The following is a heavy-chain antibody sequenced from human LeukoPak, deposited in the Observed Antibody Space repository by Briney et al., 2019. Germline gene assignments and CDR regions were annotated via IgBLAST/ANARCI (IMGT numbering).Heavy chain of an antibody. Sequence: SETLSLTCTVSGGSISSYYWSWIRQPPGKGLEWIGYIYYSGSTNYNPSLKSRVTISVDTSKNQFSLKLSSVTAADTAVYYCARGYDSSGYGYWGQGTLVTVSS. J-gene: IGHJ4*02. CDR3: ARGYDSSGYGY. D-gene: IGHD3-22*01. CDR2: IYYSGST. V-gene: IGHV4-59*12. CDR1: GGSISSYY.